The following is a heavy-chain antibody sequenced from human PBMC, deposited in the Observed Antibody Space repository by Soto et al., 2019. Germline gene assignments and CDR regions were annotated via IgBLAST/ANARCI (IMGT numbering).Heavy chain of an antibody. Sequence: SETLSLTCTVSGGSVSSGSYNWNWIRQPPGRGLQWIGYISNSGSTNYHPSLKSRVTISLDTSKNPFSLRLSSVTAADTAVYFCARDSLYYYDSAAYFHYYYYGLDVWGQGTTVTVSS. D-gene: IGHD3-22*01. CDR3: ARDSLYYYDSAAYFHYYYYGLDV. J-gene: IGHJ6*02. CDR2: ISNSGST. CDR1: GGSVSSGSYN. V-gene: IGHV4-61*01.